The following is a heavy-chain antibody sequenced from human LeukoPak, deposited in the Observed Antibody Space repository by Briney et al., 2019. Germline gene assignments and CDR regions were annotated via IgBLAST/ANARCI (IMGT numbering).Heavy chain of an antibody. Sequence: ASETLSLTCTVSGGSISSGDYYWSWIRQPPGKGLEWIGYIYYSGSTYYNPSLKSRVTISVDTSKNQFSPKLSSVTAADTAVYYCARVGEAYCGGDCYKSAAFDIWGQGTMVTVSS. V-gene: IGHV4-30-4*08. CDR3: ARVGEAYCGGDCYKSAAFDI. CDR1: GGSISSGDYY. D-gene: IGHD2-21*01. J-gene: IGHJ3*02. CDR2: IYYSGST.